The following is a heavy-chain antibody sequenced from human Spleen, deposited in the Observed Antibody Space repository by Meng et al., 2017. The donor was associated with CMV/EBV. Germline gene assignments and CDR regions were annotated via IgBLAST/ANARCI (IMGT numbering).Heavy chain of an antibody. Sequence: SGPTLVKPTQTLTLICTFSGFSLSTSGMRVSWIRQPPGKALEWLARIDWDDDKFYSTSLKTRLTISKDTSKNQVVLTLTNVDPVDTATYYCARIPPHGDFLDYWGQGTLVTVSS. J-gene: IGHJ4*02. D-gene: IGHD4-17*01. CDR1: GFSLSTSGMR. V-gene: IGHV2-70D*14. CDR2: IDWDDDK. CDR3: ARIPPHGDFLDY.